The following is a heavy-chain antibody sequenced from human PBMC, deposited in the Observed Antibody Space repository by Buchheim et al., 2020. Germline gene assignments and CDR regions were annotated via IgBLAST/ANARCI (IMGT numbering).Heavy chain of an antibody. Sequence: QVQLEESGGGVVQPGRSLRLSCAASGFTFSSYAMHWVRQAPGKGLEWVAVISYDGSNKYYADSVKGRVTISRDNSKTTLYLQMNSLRAEDTAVYYCAPRGSTTVNYWGQGTL. V-gene: IGHV3-30-3*01. CDR1: GFTFSSYA. CDR3: APRGSTTVNY. D-gene: IGHD4-17*01. CDR2: ISYDGSNK. J-gene: IGHJ4*02.